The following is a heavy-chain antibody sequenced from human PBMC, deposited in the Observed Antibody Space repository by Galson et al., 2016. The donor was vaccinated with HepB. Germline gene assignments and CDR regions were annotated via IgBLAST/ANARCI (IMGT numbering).Heavy chain of an antibody. V-gene: IGHV3-30*03. CDR1: GFTFSDYG. J-gene: IGHJ6*02. CDR3: ARPPRHYDFWSGYYPYGMDV. Sequence: SLRLSCAASGFTFSDYGMHWVRQAAGKELEWVAVISHDATSQKYADSVKGRFAISRDNSENTLYLQMNSLRREDTAVYYCARPPRHYDFWSGYYPYGMDVWGQGTTVTVSS. D-gene: IGHD3-3*01. CDR2: ISHDATSQ.